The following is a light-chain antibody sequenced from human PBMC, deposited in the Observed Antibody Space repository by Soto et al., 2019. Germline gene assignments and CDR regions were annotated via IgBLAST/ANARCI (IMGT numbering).Light chain of an antibody. CDR3: SSHAGNNNYV. CDR2: EVS. J-gene: IGLJ1*01. CDR1: NSDVGGYNY. V-gene: IGLV2-14*01. Sequence: QSVLTQPASVSGSPGQSITISCTGTNSDVGGYNYVSWYQQHPGKAPKLMIYEVSYRPSGVSNRFSGSKSGYTASLTVSGLQAEDEADYYCSSHAGNNNYVFGTGTKVTVL.